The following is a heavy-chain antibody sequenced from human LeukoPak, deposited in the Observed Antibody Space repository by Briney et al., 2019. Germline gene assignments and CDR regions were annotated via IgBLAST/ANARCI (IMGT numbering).Heavy chain of an antibody. CDR3: ARSGPTPYYYYYYMDV. V-gene: IGHV3-48*03. CDR2: ISSSGSTI. Sequence: PGGSLRLSCAASGFTFSSYEMNWVRQAPGKGLEWVSYISSSGSTIYYADSVKGRFTISRDNAKNSLYLQMNSLRAEDTAVYYCARSGPTPYYYYYYMDVWGKGTTVTVSS. J-gene: IGHJ6*03. D-gene: IGHD3-10*01. CDR1: GFTFSSYE.